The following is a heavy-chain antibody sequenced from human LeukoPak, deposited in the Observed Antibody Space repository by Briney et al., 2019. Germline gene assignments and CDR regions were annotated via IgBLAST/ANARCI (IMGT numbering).Heavy chain of an antibody. CDR1: GFDFSSNW. CDR2: IKGDGIST. V-gene: IGHV3-74*01. Sequence: PGGSLRLSCAASGFDFSSNWMHWVRHAPGQGLVWVSRIKGDGISTNYADSVKGRFTISRDIAKNTLYLQMNSLRAEDTAVYYCAKSSYYDSSGYYREYYFDYWGQGTLVTVSS. D-gene: IGHD3-22*01. J-gene: IGHJ4*02. CDR3: AKSSYYDSSGYYREYYFDY.